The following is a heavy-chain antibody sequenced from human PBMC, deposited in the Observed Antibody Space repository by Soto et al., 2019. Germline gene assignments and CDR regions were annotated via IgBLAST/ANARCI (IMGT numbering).Heavy chain of an antibody. Sequence: GGSLRLSCAVSGLTFSDAWLNWVRQAPGKGLEWVGRIKSKAGSATPDYAAPVKGRFTISRDDSQGRLYLQMNSLQTDDTAVYYCIWESKFYSAWRWGPGT. CDR3: IWESKFYSAWR. J-gene: IGHJ4*02. CDR1: GLTFSDAW. V-gene: IGHV3-15*07. CDR2: IKSKAGSATP. D-gene: IGHD1-26*01.